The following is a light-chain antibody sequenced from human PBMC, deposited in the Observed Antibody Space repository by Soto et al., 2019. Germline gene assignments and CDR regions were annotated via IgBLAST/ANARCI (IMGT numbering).Light chain of an antibody. J-gene: IGKJ5*01. Sequence: EIHMTQSPSSLSESVGGRVTITCRASQSISSYLNWYQQKPGKAPKLLIYAASSLQSGVPSRFSGSGSGTDFTLTISSLQPEDFATYYCQQSYSTLITFGQGTRLEIK. CDR1: QSISSY. CDR2: AAS. V-gene: IGKV1-39*01. CDR3: QQSYSTLIT.